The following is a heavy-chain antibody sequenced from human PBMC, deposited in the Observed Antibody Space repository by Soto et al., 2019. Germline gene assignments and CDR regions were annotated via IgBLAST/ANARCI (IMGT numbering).Heavy chain of an antibody. CDR1: GDTFYTYT. CDR2: FVPMLDSA. CDR3: ARSYCGGDCYWDSFDN. Sequence: SVKVSCKASGDTFYTYTFNWVRQAPGQGLEWMGRFVPMLDSANNAQTFQGRVTITADKSTSTVCMELSSLSSEDTAVYHCARSYCGGDCYWDSFDNWGQ. J-gene: IGHJ3*02. V-gene: IGHV1-69*08. D-gene: IGHD2-21*02.